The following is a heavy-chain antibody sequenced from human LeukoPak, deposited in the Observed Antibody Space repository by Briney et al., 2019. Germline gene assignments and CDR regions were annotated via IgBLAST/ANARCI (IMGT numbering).Heavy chain of an antibody. D-gene: IGHD5-12*01. CDR2: TSGSGGST. V-gene: IGHV3-23*01. J-gene: IGHJ1*01. Sequence: GGSLRLSCAASGFTFSSYAMSWVRQAPGKGLEWVSATSGSGGSTYYADSVKGRFTISRDNSKNSLYLQMNSLRAEDTAVYYCAKDNSGYDPESFQHWGQGTLVTVSS. CDR3: AKDNSGYDPESFQH. CDR1: GFTFSSYA.